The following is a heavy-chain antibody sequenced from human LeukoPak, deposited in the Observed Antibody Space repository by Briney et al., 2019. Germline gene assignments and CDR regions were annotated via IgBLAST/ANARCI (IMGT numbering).Heavy chain of an antibody. D-gene: IGHD6-13*01. J-gene: IGHJ5*02. V-gene: IGHV3-23*01. Sequence: GGSLSLSWAASGFPFTSYAMSWAAQPQGRGLEGVSAISGSGGSTYYADSVKGRFTISRDNSKNTLYLQMNSLRAEDTAVYYCAKSSSWSAGYNWFDPWGQGTLVTVSS. CDR2: ISGSGGST. CDR1: GFPFTSYA. CDR3: AKSSSWSAGYNWFDP.